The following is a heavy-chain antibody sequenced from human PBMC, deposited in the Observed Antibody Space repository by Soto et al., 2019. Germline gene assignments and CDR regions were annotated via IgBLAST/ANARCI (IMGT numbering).Heavy chain of an antibody. CDR3: AREGGYGAIFDS. D-gene: IGHD5-12*01. CDR1: GGSVSSSHW. V-gene: IGHV4-4*02. J-gene: IGHJ4*02. Sequence: QVQLQESGPGLVKPSGTLSLTCAVSGGSVSSSHWWSWVRQPPGKGLEWIGEIYQSGNTNYNPSLKSRVTISVDKSKNHFSRKLISVTAASTAVYYCAREGGYGAIFDSWGEGTLVIVSS. CDR2: IYQSGNT.